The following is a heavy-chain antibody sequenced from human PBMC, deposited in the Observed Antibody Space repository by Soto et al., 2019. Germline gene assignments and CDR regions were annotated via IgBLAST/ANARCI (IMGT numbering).Heavy chain of an antibody. CDR2: IVGSGGST. J-gene: IGHJ4*02. CDR1: GFTFSSYS. Sequence: PGGSLRLSCAASGFTFSSYSMSWVRQAPGKGLEWVSAIVGSGGSTYYADSVKGRFTIARDNSKNTLYLQMNSLRAEDTAVYYCAKEGDLIGYNYGSCFDYWGQGTLVTVSS. V-gene: IGHV3-23*01. CDR3: AKEGDLIGYNYGSCFDY. D-gene: IGHD5-18*01.